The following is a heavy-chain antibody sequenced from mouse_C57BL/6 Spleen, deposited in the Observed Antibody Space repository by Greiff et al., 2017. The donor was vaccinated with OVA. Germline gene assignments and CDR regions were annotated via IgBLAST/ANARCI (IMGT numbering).Heavy chain of an antibody. CDR3: ARGGYYDYDGWFAY. Sequence: QVQLQQSDAELVKPGASVKISCKVSGYTFTDHTIHWMKQRPEQGLEWIGYLYPRAGSTTYTQKFKGKATLTADKSSSTACMQLNSLTSEDSAVYFGARGGYYDYDGWFAYWGQGTLVTVSA. CDR2: LYPRAGST. CDR1: GYTFTDHT. J-gene: IGHJ3*01. D-gene: IGHD2-4*01. V-gene: IGHV1-78*01.